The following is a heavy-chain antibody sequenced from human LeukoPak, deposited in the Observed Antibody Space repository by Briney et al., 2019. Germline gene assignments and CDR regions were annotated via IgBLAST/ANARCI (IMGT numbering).Heavy chain of an antibody. CDR2: IYSGGTT. D-gene: IGHD4-17*01. V-gene: IGHV3-53*01. CDR1: GFTVSSNY. J-gene: IGHJ4*02. Sequence: GGSLRLSCAASGFTVSSNYMNWVRQAPGQGLEWVSIIYSGGTTYYADSVKGRFTIYRDNSKNTLYLQMNSLRAEDTAVYYCARVLWNGDYPRFDYWGQGTLVTVSS. CDR3: ARVLWNGDYPRFDY.